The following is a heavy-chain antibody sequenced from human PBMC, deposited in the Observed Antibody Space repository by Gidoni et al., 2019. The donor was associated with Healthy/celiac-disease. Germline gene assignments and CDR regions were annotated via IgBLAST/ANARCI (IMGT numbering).Heavy chain of an antibody. Sequence: QVQLQESGPGRVKPSETLYLTCPVPGGSISSYYWSWIRQLPGKGLEWIGYIYYSGSTNYNPSLKRRVTISVDTSKNQFSLKLSSVTAADTAVYYCAGLLRYPSYWFDPWGQGTLVTVSS. V-gene: IGHV4-59*08. CDR2: IYYSGST. CDR3: AGLLRYPSYWFDP. D-gene: IGHD2-2*02. CDR1: GGSISSYY. J-gene: IGHJ5*02.